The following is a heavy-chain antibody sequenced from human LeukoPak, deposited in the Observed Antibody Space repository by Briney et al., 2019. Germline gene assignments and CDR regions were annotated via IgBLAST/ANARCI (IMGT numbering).Heavy chain of an antibody. CDR3: ARDQRNAFDY. CDR2: ISSSGSYI. J-gene: IGHJ4*02. V-gene: IGHV3-21*01. CDR1: GFTFSSFN. Sequence: PGGSLRLSCAASGFTFSSFNMNWVRQTPGKGLEWVSSISSSGSYIYYADSVNGRFTISRDNAENSLSLQMNSLRAEDTAVYYCARDQRNAFDYWGQGTLVTVSS.